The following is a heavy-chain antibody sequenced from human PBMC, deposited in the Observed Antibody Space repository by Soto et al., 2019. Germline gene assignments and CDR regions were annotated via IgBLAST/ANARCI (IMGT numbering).Heavy chain of an antibody. Sequence: QVQLVQSGAEVQKPGSSVKVSCKASGGTFSSYAISWVRQAPGQGLEWMGGIIPIFGTANYAQKFQGRVTITADESTSTAYMELSSLRSEDTAVYYCARDHPGVSGYEKRPFDYWGQGTLVTVSS. D-gene: IGHD5-12*01. J-gene: IGHJ4*02. CDR2: IIPIFGTA. CDR1: GGTFSSYA. CDR3: ARDHPGVSGYEKRPFDY. V-gene: IGHV1-69*01.